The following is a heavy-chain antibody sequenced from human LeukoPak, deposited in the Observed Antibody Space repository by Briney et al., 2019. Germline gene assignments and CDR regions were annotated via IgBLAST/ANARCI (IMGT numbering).Heavy chain of an antibody. D-gene: IGHD5-12*01. CDR1: GYTFTGYY. Sequence: GASVKVSCKASGYTFTGYYIYWLRQAPGQGLEWMGRINPNSGGTNYAQKFQGRVTMTRDTSISTAYMELSRLRSDDTAVYYCTRDRGYDYFFDYWGQGTLVTVSS. V-gene: IGHV1-2*06. CDR3: TRDRGYDYFFDY. CDR2: INPNSGGT. J-gene: IGHJ4*02.